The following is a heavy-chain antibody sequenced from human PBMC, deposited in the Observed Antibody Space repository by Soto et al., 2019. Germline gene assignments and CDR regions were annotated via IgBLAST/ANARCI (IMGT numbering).Heavy chain of an antibody. D-gene: IGHD2-21*02. CDR1: GFTFDDDT. CDR3: AKDIDSGGNSDAFDI. J-gene: IGHJ3*02. V-gene: IGHV3-9*01. CDR2: ISWNSGSI. Sequence: GGALRLSCAASGFTFDDDTMHWVRQARGKGLEWVSGISWNSGSIGYADSVKGRFTISRDNAKNSLYLQMNSLRAEDTALYYCAKDIDSGGNSDAFDIWGQGTMVTVSS.